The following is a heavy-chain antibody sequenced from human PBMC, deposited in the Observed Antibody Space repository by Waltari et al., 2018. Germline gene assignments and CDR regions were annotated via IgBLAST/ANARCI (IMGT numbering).Heavy chain of an antibody. Sequence: EGQLVESGGGFVQPGGSLRLSCEASGFSFTGYWMSWVRQAPGKGLEWVANIKQDGSEKNYVDSVKGRFTVSRDNAKKSLFLEMNSLRGEDTAVYYCARATYYYDNSGRGAFDIWGQWTRVTVSS. CDR2: IKQDGSEK. V-gene: IGHV3-7*01. D-gene: IGHD3-22*01. J-gene: IGHJ3*02. CDR3: ARATYYYDNSGRGAFDI. CDR1: GFSFTGYW.